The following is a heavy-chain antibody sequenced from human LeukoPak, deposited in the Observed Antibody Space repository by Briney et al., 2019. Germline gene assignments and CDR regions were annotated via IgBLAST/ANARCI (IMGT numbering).Heavy chain of an antibody. CDR2: IYYSGST. CDR1: GGSISSSSYY. D-gene: IGHD6-19*01. V-gene: IGHV4-39*01. Sequence: SETLSLTCTVSGGSISSSSYYWGWIRQPPGKGLEWIGSIYYSGSTYYNPSLKRRVTISVDTSKNQFSLKLSSVTAADTAVYYCARHIISSVEFDPWGQGTLVTVSS. CDR3: ARHIISSVEFDP. J-gene: IGHJ5*02.